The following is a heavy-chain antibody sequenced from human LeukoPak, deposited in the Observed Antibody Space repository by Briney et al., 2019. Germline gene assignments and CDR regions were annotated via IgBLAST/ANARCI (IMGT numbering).Heavy chain of an antibody. J-gene: IGHJ2*01. V-gene: IGHV3-64*01. Sequence: GGSLRLSCAASGFTFSSYAMHWVRQAPGQGLEYVSAISSNGGSTYYANSVKGRFSISRDNSKNTLYLQMGSLRIEDMAVYYCASSPPTGTTWYFDLWGRGTLVTVSS. CDR2: ISSNGGST. CDR1: GFTFSSYA. D-gene: IGHD1-7*01. CDR3: ASSPPTGTTWYFDL.